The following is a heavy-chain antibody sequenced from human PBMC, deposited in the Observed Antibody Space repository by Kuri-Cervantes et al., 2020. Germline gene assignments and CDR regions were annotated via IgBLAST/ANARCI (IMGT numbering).Heavy chain of an antibody. CDR2: ISYTGST. Sequence: SETLSLTCSVSGGSLSSSSYYWGWIRQPPGKGLEWIGTISYTGSTYYNASLNSRVTISVDTSRNQFFLKLSSVTAADTAVYYCARENGSGSYYNWFDPWGQGTLVTVSS. CDR1: GGSLSSSSYY. CDR3: ARENGSGSYYNWFDP. V-gene: IGHV4-39*07. D-gene: IGHD3-10*01. J-gene: IGHJ5*02.